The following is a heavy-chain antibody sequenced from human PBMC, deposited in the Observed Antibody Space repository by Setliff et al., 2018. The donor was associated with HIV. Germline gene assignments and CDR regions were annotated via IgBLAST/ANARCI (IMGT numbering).Heavy chain of an antibody. V-gene: IGHV4-39*07. CDR3: ARDPFPSTNYYDSSMYPFAQFFEH. Sequence: SETLSLTCTVSGGSISSGAYYWGWIRQPPGKGLEWIGSMYYRGNTYYNPSLQSRVAISVDTSKNHFSLRLRSVTAADTAVYYCARDPFPSTNYYDSSMYPFAQFFEHWGQGTLVTVSS. D-gene: IGHD3-22*01. J-gene: IGHJ1*01. CDR1: GGSISSGAYY. CDR2: MYYRGNT.